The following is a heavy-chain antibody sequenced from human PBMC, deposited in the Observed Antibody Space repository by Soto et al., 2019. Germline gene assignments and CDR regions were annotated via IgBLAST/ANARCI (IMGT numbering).Heavy chain of an antibody. Sequence: GGSLRLSCGASAFSNYAIHWVRQAPGKGLEWVGIVSHDAGSTYTADSVQGHFSISRDTSNSTVYLHMTSLRPEDSGLYYCARGVWLDGYNAPLYSWGQGSLVTVSS. CDR1: AFSNYA. D-gene: IGHD6-19*01. CDR3: ARGVWLDGYNAPLYS. J-gene: IGHJ5*02. V-gene: IGHV3-30*03. CDR2: VSHDAGST.